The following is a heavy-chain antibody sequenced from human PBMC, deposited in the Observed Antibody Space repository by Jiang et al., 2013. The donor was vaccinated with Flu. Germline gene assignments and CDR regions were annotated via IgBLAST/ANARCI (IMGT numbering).Heavy chain of an antibody. Sequence: VQLLESGGGLVQPGRSLRLSCAASGFSFDDYAMHWVRQAPGKGLEWVSGISWNSGSRDYADSVKGRFTISRDNAKNSLFLQMNSLRAEDTALYYCVKDSDFYGSGSYSHLFEYWGQGTLVTVPS. D-gene: IGHD3-10*01. CDR1: GFSFDDYA. J-gene: IGHJ4*02. CDR3: VKDSDFYGSGSYSHLFEY. CDR2: ISWNSGSR. V-gene: IGHV3-9*01.